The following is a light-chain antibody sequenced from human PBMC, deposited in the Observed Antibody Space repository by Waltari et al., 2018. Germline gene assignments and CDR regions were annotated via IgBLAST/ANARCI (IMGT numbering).Light chain of an antibody. CDR2: KAS. CDR1: QSISRG. Sequence: DIQMTQSPSTLSEYVGDRVTLPCRASQSISRGLAWYQKKPGKAPKLLIYKASSLESGVPSSFSGSGSGTEFTLTIISLQPYDFASYYCQQYNSYWTFGLGTNVEIK. V-gene: IGKV1-5*03. J-gene: IGKJ1*01. CDR3: QQYNSYWT.